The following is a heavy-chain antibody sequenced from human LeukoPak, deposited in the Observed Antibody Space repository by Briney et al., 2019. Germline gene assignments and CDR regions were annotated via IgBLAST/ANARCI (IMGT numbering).Heavy chain of an antibody. CDR2: INPNSGGT. V-gene: IGHV1-2*02. Sequence: ASLKVSCKASVYTFTGYYMHWVRQAPGQRLEWMGWINPNSGGTNYAQKFQGRVTMTRDTSISTAYMELSRLRSDDTAVYYCARDHSNDFWSGSGPLYYMDVWGKGTTVTVSS. CDR1: VYTFTGYY. CDR3: ARDHSNDFWSGSGPLYYMDV. D-gene: IGHD3-3*01. J-gene: IGHJ6*03.